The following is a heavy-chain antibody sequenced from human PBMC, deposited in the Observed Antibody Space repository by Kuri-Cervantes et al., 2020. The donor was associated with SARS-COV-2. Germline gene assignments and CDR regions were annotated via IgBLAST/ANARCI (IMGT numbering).Heavy chain of an antibody. CDR2: ILYNGDP. Sequence: ESLKISCTVSGASISGNYWTWIRQSPGEGLEWIAYILYNGDPSYSPFFKSRVTISVDRSMNQISLKLYSVTAADTAVYYCARNDYVRLFYGLDVWGQGTTVTVSS. D-gene: IGHD3-16*01. J-gene: IGHJ6*02. CDR1: GASISGNY. V-gene: IGHV4-59*01. CDR3: ARNDYVRLFYGLDV.